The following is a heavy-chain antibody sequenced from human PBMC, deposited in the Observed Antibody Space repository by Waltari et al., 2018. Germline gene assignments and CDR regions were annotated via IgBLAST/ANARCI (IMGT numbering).Heavy chain of an antibody. D-gene: IGHD6-13*01. J-gene: IGHJ4*02. V-gene: IGHV3-23*01. CDR3: AKDRSFMPGSWHPLDY. CDR2: ISGTRATT. Sequence: EVQLLESGGGLVQPGGSLRLSCAASGFTFSSYAMTWVRQAPGKGPEVVDVISGTRATTHYGESVKGRFTISRDNSKNTLYLQMNSLRVEDTAVYYCAKDRSFMPGSWHPLDYWGQGALVTVSS. CDR1: GFTFSSYA.